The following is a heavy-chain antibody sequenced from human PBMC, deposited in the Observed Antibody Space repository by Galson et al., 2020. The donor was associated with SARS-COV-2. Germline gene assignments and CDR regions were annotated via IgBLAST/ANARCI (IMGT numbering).Heavy chain of an antibody. J-gene: IGHJ6*02. D-gene: IGHD3-16*01. CDR1: GFTFSSYA. Sequence: SCAASGFTFSSYAMSWVRQAPGKGLEWVSAISGSGGSTYYADSVKGRFTISRDNSKNTLYLQMNSLRAEDTAVYYCAKDEGNMITFGGVMKTYGMDVWGQGTTVTVSS. CDR3: AKDEGNMITFGGVMKTYGMDV. V-gene: IGHV3-23*01. CDR2: ISGSGGST.